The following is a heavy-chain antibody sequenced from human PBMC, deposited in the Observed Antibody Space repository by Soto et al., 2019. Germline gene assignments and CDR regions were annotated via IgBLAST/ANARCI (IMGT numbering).Heavy chain of an antibody. CDR2: IYYSGST. J-gene: IGHJ6*02. D-gene: IGHD2-15*01. V-gene: IGHV4-59*01. Sequence: SETLSLTCTVSGVSISSYYWSWIRQPPGKGLEWIGYIYYSGSTNYNPSLKSRVTISVDTSKNQFSLKLSSVTAADTAVYYCARGGRYCSGGSCYPVRAPGPSYYGMDVWGQGTTVTVSS. CDR3: ARGGRYCSGGSCYPVRAPGPSYYGMDV. CDR1: GVSISSYY.